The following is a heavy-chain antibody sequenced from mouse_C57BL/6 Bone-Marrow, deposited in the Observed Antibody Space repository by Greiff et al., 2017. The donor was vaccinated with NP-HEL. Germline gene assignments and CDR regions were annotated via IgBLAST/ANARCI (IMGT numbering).Heavy chain of an antibody. V-gene: IGHV1-76*01. CDR1: GYTFTDYY. J-gene: IGHJ4*01. D-gene: IGHD1-1*02. Sequence: QVQLQQSGAELVRPGASVKLSCKASGYTFTDYYINWVKQRPGQGLEWIARIYPGSGNTYYNEKFKGKATLTAEKYSSTAYMQLSSLTSEDSAVYFCALYYRGVYVWPMGDWGQGTSVTVTS. CDR3: ALYYRGVYVWPMGD. CDR2: IYPGSGNT.